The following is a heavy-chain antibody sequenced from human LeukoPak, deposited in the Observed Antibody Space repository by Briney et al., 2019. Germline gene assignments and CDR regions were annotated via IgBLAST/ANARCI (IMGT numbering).Heavy chain of an antibody. Sequence: GGSLRLSCAASEFTFSNYAVHWVRQAPGKGLQWVAVISYDGNTIHYADSVKGRFTISRDTSKNALYLQMNSLRTEDTAVYYCARSGGLQKFDYWGQGTLVTVSS. CDR3: ARSGGLQKFDY. CDR2: ISYDGNTI. D-gene: IGHD4-11*01. J-gene: IGHJ4*02. CDR1: EFTFSNYA. V-gene: IGHV3-30-3*01.